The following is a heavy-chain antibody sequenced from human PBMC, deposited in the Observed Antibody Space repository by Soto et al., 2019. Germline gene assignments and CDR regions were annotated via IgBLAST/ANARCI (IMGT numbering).Heavy chain of an antibody. J-gene: IGHJ6*03. CDR2: IYYSGST. V-gene: IGHV4-59*01. CDR3: ARDPGDYGDTPGYYYYYMDV. CDR1: GGSISRYY. D-gene: IGHD4-17*01. Sequence: SDTLSLTCTVAGGSISRYYWSWIRQPPGKGLEWIGYIYYSGSTNYNPSLKSRVTISVDTSKNQFSLKLSSVTAADTAVYYCARDPGDYGDTPGYYYYYMDVWAKGTTVTVSS.